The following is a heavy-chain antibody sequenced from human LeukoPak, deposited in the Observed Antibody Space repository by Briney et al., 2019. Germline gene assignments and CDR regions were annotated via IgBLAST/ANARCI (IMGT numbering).Heavy chain of an antibody. J-gene: IGHJ1*01. D-gene: IGHD3-10*01. CDR3: ANSMVRGVTQYFQH. V-gene: IGHV3-23*01. Sequence: GGSLGLSCAASGFTFSSYAMSWVRQAPGKGLEWVSAISGSGGSTYYADSVKGRFTISRDNSKNTLYLQMNSLRAEDTAVYYCANSMVRGVTQYFQHWGQGTLVTVSS. CDR2: ISGSGGST. CDR1: GFTFSSYA.